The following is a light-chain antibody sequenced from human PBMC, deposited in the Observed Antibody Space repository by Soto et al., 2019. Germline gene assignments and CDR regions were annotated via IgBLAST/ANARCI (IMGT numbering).Light chain of an antibody. J-gene: IGKJ5*01. CDR3: QQRHNWPIT. V-gene: IGKV3-11*01. Sequence: EIVLSLSPGNPPLSPGERANLSCRAGRTIRALLARYQQRPRQAPRLLIYDTSTRATCIPARFSGSGSGTDFTLTISSLEPADVGVYYCQQRHNWPITFGQGTRLEIK. CDR1: RTIRAL. CDR2: DTS.